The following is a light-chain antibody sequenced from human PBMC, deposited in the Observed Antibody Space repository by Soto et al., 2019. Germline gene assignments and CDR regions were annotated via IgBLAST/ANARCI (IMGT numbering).Light chain of an antibody. CDR1: QSVSSSY. CDR3: QQYYTSSWT. J-gene: IGKJ1*01. CDR2: DAS. Sequence: EIVLTQSPGTLSLSPGERATLSCRASQSVSSSYLAWYQQKPGQAPRLLIYDASVRATGIPARFSGSGSGTDFTLTISSLQPDNFAPSYCQQYYTSSWTFGQGTKVDIK. V-gene: IGKV3-20*01.